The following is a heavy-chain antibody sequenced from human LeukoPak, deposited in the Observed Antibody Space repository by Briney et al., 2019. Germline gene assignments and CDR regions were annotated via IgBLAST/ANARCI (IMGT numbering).Heavy chain of an antibody. J-gene: IGHJ4*02. CDR2: IYPGDSDT. CDR3: ARTPSEFGGSYYFDY. Sequence: GESLKISCKGSGYSFTSYWIGWVRQMPGKGLEWMGIIYPGDSDTRYSPSSQGQVTISADKSISTAYLQWSSLKASDTAMYYCARTPSEFGGSYYFDYWGQGTLVTVSS. CDR1: GYSFTSYW. V-gene: IGHV5-51*01. D-gene: IGHD1-26*01.